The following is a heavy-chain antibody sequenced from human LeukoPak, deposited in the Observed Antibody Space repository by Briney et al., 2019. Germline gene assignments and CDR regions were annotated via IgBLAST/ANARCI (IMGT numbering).Heavy chain of an antibody. CDR2: IYNGGST. D-gene: IGHD6-19*01. Sequence: GGSLRLSCATSGFTFSSYAMSWVRQAPGKGLEWVSVIYNGGSTNYADSVKGRFTISRDNSKNTLDLQMNSLRDEDTAVYFCARASQWLAFDYWGQGTLVTVSS. J-gene: IGHJ4*02. V-gene: IGHV3-66*01. CDR3: ARASQWLAFDY. CDR1: GFTFSSYA.